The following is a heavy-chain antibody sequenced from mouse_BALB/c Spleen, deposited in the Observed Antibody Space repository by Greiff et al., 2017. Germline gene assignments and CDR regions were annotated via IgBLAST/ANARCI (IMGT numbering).Heavy chain of an antibody. CDR3: TRWPDYYGSSYDFDY. CDR1: GYTFTDYE. J-gene: IGHJ3*01. Sequence: QVQLQQSGAELVRPGASVTLSCKASGYTFTDYEMHWVKQTPVHGLEWIGAIDPETGGTAYNQKFKGKATLTADKSSSTAYMELRSLTSEDSAVYYCTRWPDYYGSSYDFDYWGQGTLVTVSA. D-gene: IGHD1-1*01. V-gene: IGHV1-15*01. CDR2: IDPETGGT.